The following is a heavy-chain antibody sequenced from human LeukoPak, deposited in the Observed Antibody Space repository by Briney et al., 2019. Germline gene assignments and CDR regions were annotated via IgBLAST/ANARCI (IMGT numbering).Heavy chain of an antibody. D-gene: IGHD5/OR15-5a*01. CDR2: MNPNSGNT. Sequence: ASVKVSCKASGGTFSSYAISWVRQAPGQGLEWMGWMNPNSGNTGYAQKFQGRVTMTRNTSISTAYMELSSLRSEDTAVCYCARGLIWSTKDYWGQGTLVTVSS. CDR1: GGTFSSYA. CDR3: ARGLIWSTKDY. V-gene: IGHV1-8*02. J-gene: IGHJ4*02.